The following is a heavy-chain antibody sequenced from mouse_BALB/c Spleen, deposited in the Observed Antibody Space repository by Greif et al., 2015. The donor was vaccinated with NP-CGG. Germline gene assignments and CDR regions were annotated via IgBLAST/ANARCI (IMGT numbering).Heavy chain of an antibody. Sequence: QVQLKESGAELVKPGAPVKLSCKASGYTFTSYWMNWVKQRPGRGLEWIGRIDPPDSETHYNQKFKDKATLTVDKSSSTAYIQLSSLTSEDSAVYYCASGGNYDYFDYWGQGTTLTVSS. J-gene: IGHJ2*01. CDR3: ASGGNYDYFDY. D-gene: IGHD2-1*01. CDR1: GYTFTSYW. CDR2: IDPPDSET. V-gene: IGHV1-69*02.